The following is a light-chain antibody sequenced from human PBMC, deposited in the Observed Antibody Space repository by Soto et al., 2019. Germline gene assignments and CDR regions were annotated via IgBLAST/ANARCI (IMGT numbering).Light chain of an antibody. Sequence: QSALTQPASVSGSPGQSITISCTGTSSDVGGYKYVSWYQQHPGKAPKLMIYEVSNRPSGLSNRFSGSKSGNTASLTISGLQAEDEADYYCSSYTSSSTPYVFGTGTKLTVL. CDR3: SSYTSSSTPYV. J-gene: IGLJ1*01. V-gene: IGLV2-14*01. CDR2: EVS. CDR1: SSDVGGYKY.